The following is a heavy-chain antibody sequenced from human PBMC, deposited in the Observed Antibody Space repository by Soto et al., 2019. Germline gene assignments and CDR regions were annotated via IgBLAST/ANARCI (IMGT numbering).Heavy chain of an antibody. CDR2: ISGSGGT. J-gene: IGHJ4*02. CDR3: ATRNYYDSRGYYYYYFDF. CDR1: GFTFRNQA. D-gene: IGHD3-22*01. V-gene: IGHV3-23*01. Sequence: EVQLLESGGGLVQPGGSLRLSCAASGFTFRNQAMSWVRQASGKGLEWVSGISGSGGTYYADSVKGRFIVSRDNSKNTLYLQMNSLRAEDTAVYYCATRNYYDSRGYYYYYFDFWGQGTLVTVSS.